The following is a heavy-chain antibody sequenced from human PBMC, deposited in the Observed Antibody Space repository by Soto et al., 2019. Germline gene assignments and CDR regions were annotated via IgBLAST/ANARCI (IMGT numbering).Heavy chain of an antibody. D-gene: IGHD2-21*02. Sequence: QVQLMQSGAEVKKPGASVKVSCKASGDTFTDYYIHWVRQAPGQGLEWMGTVNPSGGHTAYAQHFLGSVTMTRDTSTSTLYMELTSLTSDDTAIYYCARGGHVVVVTAALDSWGQGTLVTVSS. CDR1: GDTFTDYY. CDR3: ARGGHVVVVTAALDS. V-gene: IGHV1-46*01. J-gene: IGHJ4*02. CDR2: VNPSGGHT.